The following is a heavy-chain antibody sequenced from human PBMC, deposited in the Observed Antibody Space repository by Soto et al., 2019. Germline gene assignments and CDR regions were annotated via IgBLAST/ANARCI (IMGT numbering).Heavy chain of an antibody. CDR3: ARLRRYCSGGSCYWFDP. Sequence: SGPTLVNPTETLTLTCTVSGFSLSNARMGVSWIRQPPGKALEWLAHIFSNDEKSYSTSLKSRLTISKDTSKSQVVLTMTNMDPVDTATYYCARLRRYCSGGSCYWFDPWGQGTLVTVSS. J-gene: IGHJ5*02. CDR2: IFSNDEK. CDR1: GFSLSNARMG. V-gene: IGHV2-26*01. D-gene: IGHD2-15*01.